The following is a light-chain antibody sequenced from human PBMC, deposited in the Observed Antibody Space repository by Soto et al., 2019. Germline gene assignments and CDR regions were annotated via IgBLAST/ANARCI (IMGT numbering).Light chain of an antibody. V-gene: IGKV3-20*01. CDR1: QSVSSSF. CDR3: QQYGSSPLT. J-gene: IGKJ4*01. CDR2: GAS. Sequence: EIVLTQSPGTLSSSPGERATLSCRASQSVSSSFLAWYQQKPGQAPRLLIYGASSRATGIPDSFSGSVSGTDFTLTISSLPPEDVAVYYFQQYGSSPLTFGGGTKVEIK.